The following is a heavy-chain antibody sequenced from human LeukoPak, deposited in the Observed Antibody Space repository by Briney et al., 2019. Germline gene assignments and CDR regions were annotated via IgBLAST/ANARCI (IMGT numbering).Heavy chain of an antibody. D-gene: IGHD4-23*01. CDR3: ARDRPNYGGNPMYYFDY. CDR2: MNPNSANT. CDR1: GYTFTSYD. Sequence: ASVKVSCKSSGYTFTSYDINWVRQASGQGLEWMGWMNPNSANTGYAQKFQGRVTMTRDTSTSTVYMELSSLRSEDTAVYYCARDRPNYGGNPMYYFDYWGQGTLVTVSS. J-gene: IGHJ4*02. V-gene: IGHV1-8*01.